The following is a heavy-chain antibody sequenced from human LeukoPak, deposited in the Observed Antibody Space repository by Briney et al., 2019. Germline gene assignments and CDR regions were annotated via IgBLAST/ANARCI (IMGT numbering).Heavy chain of an antibody. J-gene: IGHJ4*02. CDR3: ARGTIAAAGYYYFDY. CDR1: GFTFSSYW. CDR2: IKQDGSEK. Sequence: GGSLRLSCAASGFTFSSYWMSWVRQAPGKGLEWVANIKQDGSEKYYVDSVKGRFTISRDNAKNSLYLQMNGLRAEDTAVYYCARGTIAAAGYYYFDYWGQGTQVTVSS. D-gene: IGHD6-13*01. V-gene: IGHV3-7*04.